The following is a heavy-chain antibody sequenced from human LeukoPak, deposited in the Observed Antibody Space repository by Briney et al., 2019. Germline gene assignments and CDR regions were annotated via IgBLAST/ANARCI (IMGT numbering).Heavy chain of an antibody. D-gene: IGHD1/OR15-1a*01. CDR3: ATSPIHRYNWNNIDY. Sequence: SQTLSLTCTVSGGSISSYYWSWIRQPPGKGLEWIGYIYYTGSANYNPSLKRRVTISVDTSKNQISLKLSSVTAADTAVYYCATSPIHRYNWNNIDYWGQGTLVTVSS. J-gene: IGHJ4*02. CDR2: IYYTGSA. CDR1: GGSISSYY. V-gene: IGHV4-59*01.